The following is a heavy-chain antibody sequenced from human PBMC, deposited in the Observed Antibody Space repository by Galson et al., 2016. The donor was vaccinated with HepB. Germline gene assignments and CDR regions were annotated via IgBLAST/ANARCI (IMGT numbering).Heavy chain of an antibody. CDR1: GFTFSSFW. D-gene: IGHD1-26*01. V-gene: IGHV3-7*04. J-gene: IGHJ4*02. Sequence: SLRLSCAASGFTFSSFWMSWVRQAPGKGLEWVANIHQDGGQRYYGDSVKGRFTVSRDNAKNSLYPHMNSLRVDDTALYYCARRMSVGAGFDYWGQGALVTVSS. CDR2: IHQDGGQR. CDR3: ARRMSVGAGFDY.